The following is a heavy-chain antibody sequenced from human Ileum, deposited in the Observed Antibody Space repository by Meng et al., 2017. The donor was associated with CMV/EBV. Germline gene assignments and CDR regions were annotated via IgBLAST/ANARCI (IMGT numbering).Heavy chain of an antibody. CDR1: GFTFSSYA. Sequence: LACAAAGFTFSSYAMSWVRQAPGKGLEWVSAISGSGGSTYYADSVKGRFTISRDNSKNTLYLQMNSLRAEDTAVYYCAKDYGDYVYWGQGTLVTVSS. J-gene: IGHJ4*02. V-gene: IGHV3-23*01. D-gene: IGHD4-17*01. CDR3: AKDYGDYVY. CDR2: ISGSGGST.